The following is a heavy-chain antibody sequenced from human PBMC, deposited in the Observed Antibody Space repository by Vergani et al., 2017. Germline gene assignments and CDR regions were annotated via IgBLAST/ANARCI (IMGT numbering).Heavy chain of an antibody. CDR1: GGSISSSSYY. Sequence: QVQLQQWGAGLLKPSEILSLTCTVSGGSISSSSYYWGWIRQPPGKGLEWIGSIYYSGSTYYNPSLKSRVTISVDTSKNQFSLKLSSVTAADTAVYYCASLRFRSGWFDYWGQGTLVTVSS. CDR3: ASLRFRSGWFDY. CDR2: IYYSGST. D-gene: IGHD6-19*01. V-gene: IGHV4-39*07. J-gene: IGHJ4*02.